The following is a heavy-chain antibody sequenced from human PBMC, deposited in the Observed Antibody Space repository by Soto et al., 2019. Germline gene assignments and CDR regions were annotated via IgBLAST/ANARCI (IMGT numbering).Heavy chain of an antibody. CDR1: GGTFSSYA. J-gene: IGHJ3*02. CDR3: ARGKDSSGYYSAAREAFDI. CDR2: IITIFGTA. V-gene: IGHV1-69*13. Sequence: SVKVSCKASGGTFSSYAISWVRQAPGQGLEWMGGIITIFGTANYAQKFQGRVTITADESTSTAYMEMSSLRSEDTAVYYCARGKDSSGYYSAAREAFDIWGQGTMVTVSS. D-gene: IGHD3-22*01.